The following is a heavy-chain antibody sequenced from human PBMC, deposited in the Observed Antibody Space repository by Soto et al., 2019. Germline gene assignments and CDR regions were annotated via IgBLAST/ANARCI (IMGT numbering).Heavy chain of an antibody. Sequence: ASVKVSCKASGYTFTSYGISWVRQAPGQGLEWMGWISAYNGNTNYAQKLQGRVTMTTDTSTSTAYRELRSLRSDDTAVYYCARMAYDFWSGYSPYYYYGMDVWGQGTTVTVSS. D-gene: IGHD3-3*01. V-gene: IGHV1-18*01. CDR3: ARMAYDFWSGYSPYYYYGMDV. J-gene: IGHJ6*02. CDR1: GYTFTSYG. CDR2: ISAYNGNT.